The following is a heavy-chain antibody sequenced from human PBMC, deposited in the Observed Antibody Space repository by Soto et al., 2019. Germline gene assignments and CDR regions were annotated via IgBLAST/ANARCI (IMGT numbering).Heavy chain of an antibody. Sequence: ASVKVSCKASGYTFTSYYMHWVRQAPGQGLEWMGIINPSGGSTSYAQKFQGRVTMTRDTSTSTVYMELSSLRSEDTAVYYCASDNTGDFWSVYSERTCFAPWGQEPLFPSPS. CDR3: ASDNTGDFWSVYSERTCFAP. J-gene: IGHJ5*02. V-gene: IGHV1-46*01. CDR1: GYTFTSYY. D-gene: IGHD3-3*01. CDR2: INPSGGST.